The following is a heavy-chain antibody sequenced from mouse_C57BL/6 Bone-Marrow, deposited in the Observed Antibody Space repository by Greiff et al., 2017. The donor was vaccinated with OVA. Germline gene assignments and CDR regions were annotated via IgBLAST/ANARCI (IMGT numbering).Heavy chain of an antibody. D-gene: IGHD1-1*01. CDR2: INPYNGGT. Sequence: VQLKQSGPVLVKPGASVKMSCKASGYTFTDYYMNWVKQSHGKSLEWIGVINPYNGGTSYNQKFKGKATLTVDKSSSTAYMELNSLTSEDSAVYYCVPVYGSSLGYAMDYWGQGTSVTVSS. CDR3: VPVYGSSLGYAMDY. V-gene: IGHV1-19*01. J-gene: IGHJ4*01. CDR1: GYTFTDYY.